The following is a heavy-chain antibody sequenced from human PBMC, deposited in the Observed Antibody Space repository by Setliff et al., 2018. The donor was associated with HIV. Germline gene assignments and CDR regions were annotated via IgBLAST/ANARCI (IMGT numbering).Heavy chain of an antibody. Sequence: SETLSLTCSVSAASPERYYLSWIRQSAGKGLEWIGRIYSHGTPGYNASLKSRVTMSKDMSSGRFFLELRAVTAADTAVYFCTRDQSGILLWTPEFWGPGTTVTVSS. V-gene: IGHV4-4*07. CDR1: AASPERYY. D-gene: IGHD1-1*01. CDR3: TRDQSGILLWTPEF. CDR2: IYSHGTP. J-gene: IGHJ4*02.